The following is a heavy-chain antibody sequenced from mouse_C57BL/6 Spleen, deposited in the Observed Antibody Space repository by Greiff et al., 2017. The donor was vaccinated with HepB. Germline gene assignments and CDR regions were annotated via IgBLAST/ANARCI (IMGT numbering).Heavy chain of an antibody. CDR2: IYPRSGNT. V-gene: IGHV1-81*01. CDR3: ARRGLLGWYFDV. Sequence: VQLQQSGAELARPGASVKLSCKASGYTFTSYGISWVKQRTGQGLEWIGEIYPRSGNTYYNEKFKGKATLTADKSSSTAYMELRSLTSEDSAVYFCARRGLLGWYFDVWGTGTTVTVSS. CDR1: GYTFTSYG. D-gene: IGHD2-3*01. J-gene: IGHJ1*03.